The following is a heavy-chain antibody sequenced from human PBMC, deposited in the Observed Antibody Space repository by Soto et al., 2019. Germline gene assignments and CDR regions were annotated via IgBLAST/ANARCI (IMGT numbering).Heavy chain of an antibody. D-gene: IGHD2-8*01. CDR2: ISGSGGST. Sequence: GGPLRLSCSASGFTFSIYAMSLVLQAPGKGLYWVSAISGSGGSTYYADSVKGRFTISRDNSKNTLYLPMNSLRAEDTAVYYCAKAFPYCTNGVCSTDYYYGMDVWGQGTTVTVSS. J-gene: IGHJ6*02. CDR3: AKAFPYCTNGVCSTDYYYGMDV. CDR1: GFTFSIYA. V-gene: IGHV3-23*01.